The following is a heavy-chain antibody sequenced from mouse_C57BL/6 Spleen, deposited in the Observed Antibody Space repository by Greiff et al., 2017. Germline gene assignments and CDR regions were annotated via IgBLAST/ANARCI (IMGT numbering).Heavy chain of an antibody. Sequence: VQLQQPGAELVMPGASVKLSCKASGYTFTSYWMHWVKQRPGQGLEWIGEIDPSDSYTNYNQKFKGKSTLTVDKSSSTAYMQLSSLTSEDSAVYYCARRGGSRFYYAMDYWGQGTSVTVSS. V-gene: IGHV1-69*01. J-gene: IGHJ4*01. CDR1: GYTFTSYW. D-gene: IGHD1-1*01. CDR3: ARRGGSRFYYAMDY. CDR2: IDPSDSYT.